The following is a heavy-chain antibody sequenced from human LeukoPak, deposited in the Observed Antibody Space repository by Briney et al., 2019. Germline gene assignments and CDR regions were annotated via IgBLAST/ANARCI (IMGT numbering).Heavy chain of an antibody. V-gene: IGHV4-4*07. Sequence: SETLSLTCAVYGGSFSSYYWSWIRQPAGKGVEWIGRIHTSGSTNYNPSLKSRVTMSVDTSKNQFSLKLSSVTAADTAVYYCARDRYYYDSSGYYLFDYWGQGTLVTVSS. CDR2: IHTSGST. J-gene: IGHJ4*02. D-gene: IGHD3-22*01. CDR1: GGSFSSYY. CDR3: ARDRYYYDSSGYYLFDY.